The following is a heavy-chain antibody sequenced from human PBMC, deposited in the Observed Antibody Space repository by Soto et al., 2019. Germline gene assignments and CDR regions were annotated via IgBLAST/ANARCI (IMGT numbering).Heavy chain of an antibody. Sequence: GGSLRLSCVASEFAFSTYGMSWCRQAPGQGLEWVSGINAGGRGAYYADSVKGRFIISRDNSKNTLFLQMNSLRAEDTAVYYCAKDRGCSSATCYQADWGRGTLVTVSS. CDR3: AKDRGCSSATCYQAD. V-gene: IGHV3-23*01. D-gene: IGHD2-2*01. J-gene: IGHJ4*02. CDR2: INAGGRGA. CDR1: EFAFSTYG.